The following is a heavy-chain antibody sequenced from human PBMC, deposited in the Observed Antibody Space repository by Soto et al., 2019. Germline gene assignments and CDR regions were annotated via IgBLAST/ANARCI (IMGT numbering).Heavy chain of an antibody. CDR2: IYWDDDK. J-gene: IGHJ3*01. CDR3: AHAYGGTSWPNDAFDV. D-gene: IGHD2-2*01. CDR1: GFSLSADGVG. Sequence: QITLKESGPPLVKPTQTLTLTCTFSGFSLSADGVGVGWIRQPPGKALEWLALIYWDDDKRYRPSLKSRLTITKDTSKNQVVLTMTNMDPVVTATYYCAHAYGGTSWPNDAFDVWGQGTVVTVSS. V-gene: IGHV2-5*02.